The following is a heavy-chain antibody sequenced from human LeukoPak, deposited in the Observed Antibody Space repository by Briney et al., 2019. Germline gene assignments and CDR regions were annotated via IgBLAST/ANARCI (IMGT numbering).Heavy chain of an antibody. D-gene: IGHD2-15*01. Sequence: GGSLRLSCAASGFTFSTYWMHWVRQAPGKGLVWVSRFNSDGSSTYYADSVKGRFTISRDNAKNMVYLQMNSLRVEDTAVYYCARDPRNVGLAPWGQGTLVTVSS. CDR1: GFTFSTYW. J-gene: IGHJ5*02. V-gene: IGHV3-74*01. CDR3: ARDPRNVGLAP. CDR2: FNSDGSST.